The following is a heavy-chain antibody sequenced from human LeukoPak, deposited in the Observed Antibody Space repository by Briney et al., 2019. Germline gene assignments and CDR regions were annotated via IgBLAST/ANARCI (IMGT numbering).Heavy chain of an antibody. J-gene: IGHJ4*02. CDR2: INPNNGGT. Sequence: ASVKVSCKASGYTFTGYYMHWVRQAPGQGLELMGWINPNNGGTNYAQKFQARVTMTRDTSISTAYMELSRLRSDDTAVYYCARIFFVDTAMNPFDYWGQGTLVTVSS. V-gene: IGHV1-2*02. D-gene: IGHD5-18*01. CDR3: ARIFFVDTAMNPFDY. CDR1: GYTFTGYY.